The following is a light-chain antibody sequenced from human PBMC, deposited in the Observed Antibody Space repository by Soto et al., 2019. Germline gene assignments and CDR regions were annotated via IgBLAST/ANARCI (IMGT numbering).Light chain of an antibody. Sequence: SYELTQAPSVSVAPGQTARITCGGNNIGSKSVHWYQQKPGQAPVLVVYDDNDRPSGIPERFSGSNSGHTATLTISRVEAGDEADYYCQVWDSSSDHRVFGGGTKLTVL. V-gene: IGLV3-21*02. CDR2: DDN. CDR3: QVWDSSSDHRV. CDR1: NIGSKS. J-gene: IGLJ3*02.